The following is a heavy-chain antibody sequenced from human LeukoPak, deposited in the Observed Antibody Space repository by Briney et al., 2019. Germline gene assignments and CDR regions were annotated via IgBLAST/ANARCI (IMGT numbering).Heavy chain of an antibody. J-gene: IGHJ4*02. CDR2: FDPEDGET. V-gene: IGHV1-24*01. D-gene: IGHD3-3*01. CDR3: ATVGRNDFWSGREDY. Sequence: ASVKVSCKASGYPFTSYAVNWVRQAPRQGLEWMGGFDPEDGETIYAQKFQGRVTMTEDTSTDTAYMELSSLRSEDTAVYYCATVGRNDFWSGREDYWGQGTLVTVSS. CDR1: GYPFTSYA.